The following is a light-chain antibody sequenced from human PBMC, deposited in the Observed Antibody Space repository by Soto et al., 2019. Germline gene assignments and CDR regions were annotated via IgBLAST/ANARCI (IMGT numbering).Light chain of an antibody. V-gene: IGLV1-40*01. CDR1: SSNIGAGYP. CDR2: GNS. Sequence: QSVLTQPPSVSGAPGQRVTISCTGSSSNIGAGYPVQWYQQLPGTAPKLLIYGNSNRPSGVPDRFPGSKSGTSASLAITGLHAEYEADYYCQSYDSSLSGLVVFGGGTKLTVL. J-gene: IGLJ2*01. CDR3: QSYDSSLSGLVV.